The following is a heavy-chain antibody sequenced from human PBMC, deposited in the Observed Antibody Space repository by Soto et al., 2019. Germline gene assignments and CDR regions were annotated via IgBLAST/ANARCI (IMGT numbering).Heavy chain of an antibody. CDR3: AREGGRYCTGGSCQVDY. CDR2: IYYNGNT. CDR1: GDSISSNNNY. Sequence: SETLSLTCTVSGDSISSNNNYWGWIRQPPGKGLEWVGSIYYNGNTYYTPSLKSRVTISVDTSKNQFSLKLSSVTAADTAVYYCAREGGRYCTGGSCQVDYWGQGTLVTVSS. J-gene: IGHJ4*02. V-gene: IGHV4-39*02. D-gene: IGHD2-15*01.